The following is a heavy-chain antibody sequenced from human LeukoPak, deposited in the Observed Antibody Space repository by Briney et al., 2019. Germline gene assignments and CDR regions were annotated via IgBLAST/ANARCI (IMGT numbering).Heavy chain of an antibody. CDR3: ARAVASSGWPHFDY. D-gene: IGHD6-19*01. CDR2: IYYSGST. Sequence: SETLSLTCAVYGGSFSDYYWGWIRQPPGKGLEWIGYIYYSGSTNYNPSLKSRVTISVDTSKNQFSLKLSSVTAADTAVYYCARAVASSGWPHFDYWGQGTLVTVSS. V-gene: IGHV4-59*01. CDR1: GGSFSDYY. J-gene: IGHJ4*02.